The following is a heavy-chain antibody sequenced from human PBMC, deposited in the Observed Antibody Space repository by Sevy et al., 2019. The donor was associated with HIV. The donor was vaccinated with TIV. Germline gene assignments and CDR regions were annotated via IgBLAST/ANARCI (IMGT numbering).Heavy chain of an antibody. V-gene: IGHV3-33*08. CDR3: ARGGGYCGGDCYSIDY. CDR1: GFTFSSYV. J-gene: IGHJ4*02. Sequence: GGSLRLSCAASGFTFSSYVMHWVRQAPGKGLEWVALIWYDGTIKYYADSVKDRFTISRDNSKDTLFLQMNSLTPEDTTVYHYARGGGYCGGDCYSIDYWGQGALVTVSS. D-gene: IGHD2-21*02. CDR2: IWYDGTIK.